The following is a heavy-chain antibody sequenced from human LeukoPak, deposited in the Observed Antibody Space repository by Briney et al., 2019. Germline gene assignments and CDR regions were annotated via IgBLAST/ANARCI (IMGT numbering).Heavy chain of an antibody. V-gene: IGHV1-69*13. Sequence: SVKVSCKASGGTFISYAISWVRQAPGQGLEWMGGIIPIFGTANYAQKFQGRVTITADESTSTAYMELSSLRSEDTAVYYCARATSYGSGSSPFDYWGQGTLVTVSS. D-gene: IGHD3-10*01. CDR2: IIPIFGTA. J-gene: IGHJ4*02. CDR3: ARATSYGSGSSPFDY. CDR1: GGTFISYA.